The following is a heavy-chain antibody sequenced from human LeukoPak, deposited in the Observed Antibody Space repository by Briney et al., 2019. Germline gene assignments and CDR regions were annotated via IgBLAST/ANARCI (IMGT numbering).Heavy chain of an antibody. Sequence: PSETLSLTCTVSGGSISSSSYYWGWIRQPPGKGLEWIGSIYYSGSTYYNPSLKSRVTISVDTSKNQFSLKLSSVTAADTAVYYCARGSLTRFSSYFDYWGQGTLVTVSS. V-gene: IGHV4-39*01. J-gene: IGHJ4*02. D-gene: IGHD3-3*01. CDR1: GGSISSSSYY. CDR3: ARGSLTRFSSYFDY. CDR2: IYYSGST.